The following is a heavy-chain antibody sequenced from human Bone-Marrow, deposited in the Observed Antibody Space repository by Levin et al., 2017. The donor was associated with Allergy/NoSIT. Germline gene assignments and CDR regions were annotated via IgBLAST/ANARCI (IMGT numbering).Heavy chain of an antibody. Sequence: ASVKVSCQASGDTFSSYTINWVRQAPGQGLEWMGRIIPLFGVANYTQKFQGRVTFTADKSTSTAYMELSSLRSEDTAVYYCARSAYASVYYFDYWGQGTLVTVSS. CDR3: ARSAYASVYYFDY. J-gene: IGHJ4*02. CDR1: GDTFSSYT. D-gene: IGHD5-12*01. V-gene: IGHV1-69*02. CDR2: IIPLFGVA.